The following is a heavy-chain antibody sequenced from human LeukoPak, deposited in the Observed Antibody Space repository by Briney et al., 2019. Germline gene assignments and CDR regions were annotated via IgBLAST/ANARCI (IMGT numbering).Heavy chain of an antibody. Sequence: SETLSLTCAVYGGSFSGYYWSWIRQPPGKGLEWIGEINHSGSTNYNPSLKSRVTISVDTSKNQFSLKLSSVTAADTAVYYCARRGGRITMVRGVNIPYYFDYWGQGTLVIVSS. CDR3: ARRGGRITMVRGVNIPYYFDY. J-gene: IGHJ4*02. CDR1: GGSFSGYY. V-gene: IGHV4-34*01. CDR2: INHSGST. D-gene: IGHD3-10*01.